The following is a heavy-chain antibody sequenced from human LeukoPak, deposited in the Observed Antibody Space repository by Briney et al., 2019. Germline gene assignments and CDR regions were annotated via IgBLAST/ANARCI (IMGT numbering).Heavy chain of an antibody. CDR3: ARGWYGWYFDL. CDR1: GGSISSYY. V-gene: IGHV4-59*01. D-gene: IGHD6-19*01. CDR2: IYYSGST. J-gene: IGHJ2*01. Sequence: SETLSLTCTVSGGSISSYYWSWIRQPPGKGLEWIGYIYYSGSTNYNPSLKSRVTISVDTSKNQFSLKLSSVTAAGTAVYYCARGWYGWYFDLWGRGTLVTVSS.